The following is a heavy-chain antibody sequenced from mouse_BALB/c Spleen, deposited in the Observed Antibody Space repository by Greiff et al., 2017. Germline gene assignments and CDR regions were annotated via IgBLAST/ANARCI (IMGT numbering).Heavy chain of an antibody. CDR1: GYSFTGYF. CDR2: INPYNGDT. J-gene: IGHJ4*01. CDR3: AITTANYAMDY. D-gene: IGHD1-2*01. V-gene: IGHV1-20*02. Sequence: VQLKQSGPELVKPGASVKISCKASGYSFTGYFMNWVMQSHGKSLEWIGRINPYNGDTFYNQKFKGKATLTVDKSSSTAHMELRSLASEDSAVYYCAITTANYAMDYWGQGTSVTVSS.